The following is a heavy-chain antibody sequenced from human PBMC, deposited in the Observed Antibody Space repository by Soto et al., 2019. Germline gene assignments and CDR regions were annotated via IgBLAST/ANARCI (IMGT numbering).Heavy chain of an antibody. V-gene: IGHV4-34*01. CDR3: ARVERGTSTTVVDSFDL. D-gene: IGHD2-2*01. Sequence: QMQLQQWGAGLLKPSETLSLTCAVYGGPISDYYWSWIRQAPGAGLEWIGEINHRGSTHDSPSLKSRVTLSVDTSKGQISLYLSSVTAADTAMYYCARVERGTSTTVVDSFDLWGQGTMVTVSS. J-gene: IGHJ3*01. CDR1: GGPISDYY. CDR2: INHRGST.